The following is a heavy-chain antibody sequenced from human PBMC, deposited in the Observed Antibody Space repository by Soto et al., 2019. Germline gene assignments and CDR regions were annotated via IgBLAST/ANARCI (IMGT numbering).Heavy chain of an antibody. CDR3: ASAESYSPYYYYGMDV. CDR1: GGTFSSYA. Sequence: SVKVSCKASGGTFSSYAISWVRQAPGQGLEWMGGIIPIFGTANYAQKFQGRVTITADESTSTAYMELSSLRSEDTAVYYCASAESYSPYYYYGMDVWGQGTTVTVSS. V-gene: IGHV1-69*13. J-gene: IGHJ6*02. D-gene: IGHD1-26*01. CDR2: IIPIFGTA.